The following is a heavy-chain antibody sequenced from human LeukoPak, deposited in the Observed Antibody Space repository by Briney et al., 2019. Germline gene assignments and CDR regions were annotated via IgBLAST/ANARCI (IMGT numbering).Heavy chain of an antibody. CDR1: GGSFSGYY. CDR3: ARAEQLVYYFDY. Sequence: SETLSLTCAVYGGSFSGYYWSWIRQPPGKGLEWIGEINHSGSTNYNPSLKSRVTISVDTSKNQFSLKLSSVTAADTAVYYCARAEQLVYYFDYWGQGTLVTVSS. D-gene: IGHD6-6*01. V-gene: IGHV4-34*01. CDR2: INHSGST. J-gene: IGHJ4*02.